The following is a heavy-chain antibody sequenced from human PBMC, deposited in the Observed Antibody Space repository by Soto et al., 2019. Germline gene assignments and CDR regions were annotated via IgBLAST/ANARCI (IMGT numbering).Heavy chain of an antibody. CDR3: AREGYCSGGSCRHFDY. CDR2: ISAYNGNT. J-gene: IGHJ4*02. D-gene: IGHD2-15*01. CDR1: GYTFTSYG. V-gene: IGHV1-18*01. Sequence: ASVNVSCKASGYTFTSYGISWVRQAPGQGLEWMGWISAYNGNTNYAQKLQGRVTMTTDTSTSTAYMELRSLRSDDTAVYYCAREGYCSGGSCRHFDYWGQGTLVTVSS.